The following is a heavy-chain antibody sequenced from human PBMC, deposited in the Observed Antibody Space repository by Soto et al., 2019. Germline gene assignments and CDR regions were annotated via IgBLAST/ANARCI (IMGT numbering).Heavy chain of an antibody. CDR3: VREDVGGWEIYYFDY. CDR1: GFTFSDHY. CDR2: TRNKANSYTT. J-gene: IGHJ4*02. V-gene: IGHV3-72*01. D-gene: IGHD6-19*01. Sequence: EVQLVESGGGLVQPGGSLRLSCAVSGFTFSDHYMDWVRQAPGKGLEWVGRTRNKANSYTTEYAASVKGRFTIARDDSKSSLYLQMNSLTSEDTAVYYCVREDVGGWEIYYFDYGGQGTLVTVSA.